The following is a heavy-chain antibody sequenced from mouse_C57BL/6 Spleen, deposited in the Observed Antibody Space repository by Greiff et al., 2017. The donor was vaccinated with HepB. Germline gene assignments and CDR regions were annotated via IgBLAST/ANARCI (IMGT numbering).Heavy chain of an antibody. Sequence: VQLQQPGAELVKPGASVKLSCKASGYTFTSYWMQWVKQRPGQGLEWIGEIDPSDSYTNYNQKFKGKATLTVDTSSSTAYMQLSSLTSEDSAVYYCARSPYGNYFDYWGQGTTLTVSS. CDR3: ARSPYGNYFDY. V-gene: IGHV1-50*01. D-gene: IGHD2-1*01. J-gene: IGHJ2*01. CDR2: IDPSDSYT. CDR1: GYTFTSYW.